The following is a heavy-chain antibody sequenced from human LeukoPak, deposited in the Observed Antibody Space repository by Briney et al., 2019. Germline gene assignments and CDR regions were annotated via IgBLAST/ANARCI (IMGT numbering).Heavy chain of an antibody. CDR2: IRSKAYGGTT. CDR3: TRGAYGGNSRWYFDL. CDR1: GFNFHNFA. Sequence: GSLRLSCEASGFNFHNFAMHWVRQAPGKGLEWVGFIRSKAYGGTTEYAASVKGRFTISRDDSKSIAYLQMNSLKTEDTAVYYCTRGAYGGNSRWYFDLWGRGTLVTVSS. V-gene: IGHV3-49*04. D-gene: IGHD4-23*01. J-gene: IGHJ2*01.